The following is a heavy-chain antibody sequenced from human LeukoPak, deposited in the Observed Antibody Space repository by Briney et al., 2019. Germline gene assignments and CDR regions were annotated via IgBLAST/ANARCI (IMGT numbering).Heavy chain of an antibody. CDR1: GFTFDDYG. V-gene: IGHV3-20*04. Sequence: GGSLRLSCAASGFTFDDYGMSWVRQAPGKGLEWVSGINWNGGSTGYADSVKGRFTISRDNAKNSLYLQINSLRAEDTAVYYCARGASLYCSGNDCYWAFDRWGQGTLVTVSS. J-gene: IGHJ5*02. CDR2: INWNGGST. D-gene: IGHD2-15*01. CDR3: ARGASLYCSGNDCYWAFDR.